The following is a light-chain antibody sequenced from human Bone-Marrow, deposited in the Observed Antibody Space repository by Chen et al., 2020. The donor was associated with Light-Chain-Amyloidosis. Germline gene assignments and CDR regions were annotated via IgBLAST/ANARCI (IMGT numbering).Light chain of an antibody. CDR2: EVT. J-gene: IGLJ1*01. CDR3: SSYTITNTLV. V-gene: IGLV2-14*01. CDR1: SSDVGGDNH. Sequence: QSALTQPAYVSGSPGQSITISCTGTSSDVGGDNHVSWYQQHPDKAPKLMIYEVTNRPSWVPDRFSGSKSDNTASLTSSWLQTEDEADYFCSSYTITNTLVFGSGTRVTVL.